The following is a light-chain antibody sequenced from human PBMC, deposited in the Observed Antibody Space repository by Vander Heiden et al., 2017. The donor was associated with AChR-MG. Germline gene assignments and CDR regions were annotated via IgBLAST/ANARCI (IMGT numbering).Light chain of an antibody. CDR2: WAP. CDR3: QHYYETPPS. CDR1: YSSLSSPNNKNC. Sequence: DTAMSQSPDSLAVSLGERATINCKSSYSSLSSPNNKNCLAWYQQKPGQPPKMLIYWAPTRASGVPDRFSGSGSGTDFTLTISSLQSEDVAVYYCQHYYETPPSFGGGTKVQI. V-gene: IGKV4-1*01. J-gene: IGKJ4*01.